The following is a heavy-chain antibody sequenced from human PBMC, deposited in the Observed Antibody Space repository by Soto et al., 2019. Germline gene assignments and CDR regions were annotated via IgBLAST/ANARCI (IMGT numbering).Heavy chain of an antibody. D-gene: IGHD5-12*01. CDR3: TRDGLGYSGYDSYYYYGMDV. J-gene: IGHJ6*02. V-gene: IGHV3-49*04. CDR1: GFTFGDYA. CDR2: IRSKTYGGTT. Sequence: GGALRLSCTASGFTFGDYALNWVRQAPGKGLEWVGFIRSKTYGGTTEYAASVKGRFTISRDDSKSIAYLQMNSLKTEDTAVYYCTRDGLGYSGYDSYYYYGMDVWGQGTTVTVSS.